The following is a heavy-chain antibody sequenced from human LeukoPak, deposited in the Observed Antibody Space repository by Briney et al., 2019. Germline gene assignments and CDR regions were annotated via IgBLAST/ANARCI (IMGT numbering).Heavy chain of an antibody. CDR2: IHRSGSP. Sequence: SETLSLTCTVSLDSTTSNFWSWVRQPPGKGLEWIGEIHRSGSPNYNPSLQSRVTISIDRSRNQIVLELSSVTAADTAVYYCARLDYYDSKYYFDYWGQGTLVTVSS. V-gene: IGHV4-4*09. CDR1: LDSTTSNF. CDR3: ARLDYYDSKYYFDY. D-gene: IGHD3-22*01. J-gene: IGHJ4*02.